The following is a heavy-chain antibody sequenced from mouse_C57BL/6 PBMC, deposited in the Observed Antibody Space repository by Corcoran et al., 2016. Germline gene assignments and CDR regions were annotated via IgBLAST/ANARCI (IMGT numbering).Heavy chain of an antibody. D-gene: IGHD4-1*01. Sequence: EVQLQQSGPELVKPGASVKISCKASGYTFTDYYMNWVKQSHGKSLEWIGDINPNNGGTSYNQKFKGKATLTVDKSSSTAYMELRSLTSADSAVEYCAISLTGRYSMDYWGQGTSVTVSS. J-gene: IGHJ4*01. CDR2: INPNNGGT. CDR3: AISLTGRYSMDY. CDR1: GYTFTDYY. V-gene: IGHV1-26*01.